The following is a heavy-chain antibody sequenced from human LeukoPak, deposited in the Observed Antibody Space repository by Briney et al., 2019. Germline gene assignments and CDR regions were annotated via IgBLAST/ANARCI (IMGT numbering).Heavy chain of an antibody. CDR1: GYIFTTYW. J-gene: IGHJ4*02. Sequence: GESLKISCKGSGYIFTTYWIGWVHQMPEKGLEWMGIIYPGDSDARYSPSFQGQVTISADKSISTAYLQWSSLKASDTAMYYCARRFSTTDPFDYRGQGTLVTVSS. CDR2: IYPGDSDA. CDR3: ARRFSTTDPFDY. V-gene: IGHV5-51*07. D-gene: IGHD4-17*01.